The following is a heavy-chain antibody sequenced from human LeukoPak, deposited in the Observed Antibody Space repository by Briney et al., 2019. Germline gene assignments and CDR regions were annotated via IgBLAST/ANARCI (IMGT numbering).Heavy chain of an antibody. J-gene: IGHJ3*02. CDR1: GFTVSSNY. CDR2: IYSGGST. Sequence: GGSLRLSCAASGFTVSSNYMSWVRQAPGKGLEWVSVIYSGGSTYYADSVKGRFTISRDNSKNTLYLQMNSLRAEDTAVYYCAKGGYSSGWYFSSSDAFDIWGQGTMVTVSS. CDR3: AKGGYSSGWYFSSSDAFDI. D-gene: IGHD6-19*01. V-gene: IGHV3-53*05.